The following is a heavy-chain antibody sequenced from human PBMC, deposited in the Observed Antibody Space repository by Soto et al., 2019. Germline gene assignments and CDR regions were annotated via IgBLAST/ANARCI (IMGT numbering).Heavy chain of an antibody. CDR2: IDPSYSDT. CDR1: GYNFNNYW. J-gene: IGHJ3*02. V-gene: IGHV5-51*01. CDR3: ARGDSSLADDGFDI. D-gene: IGHD6-13*01. Sequence: PGESLKISCKGSGYNFNNYWIGWVRQMPGKGLEWMGIIDPSYSDTRYSRSFQGQVTMSADNSMTTAYLQWSSLRASDNAMYYCARGDSSLADDGFDISGQGTMVTVPS.